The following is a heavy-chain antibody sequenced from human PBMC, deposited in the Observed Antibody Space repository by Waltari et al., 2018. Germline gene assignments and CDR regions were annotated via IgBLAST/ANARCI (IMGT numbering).Heavy chain of an antibody. CDR1: GGSISGYY. CDR3: ARQGYYDSGVYRCFFDL. D-gene: IGHD3-22*01. J-gene: IGHJ2*01. Sequence: QVQLKKSGPGLVKPSETLSLTCTVSGGSISGYYWSWIRQPPGKGLELIGYISYITHMTRYTTSLISRANMSVDTSKNHFALKLNSVTAADAAVYYCARQGYYDSGVYRCFFDLWGRGTLVTVSS. CDR2: ISYITHMT. V-gene: IGHV4-59*08.